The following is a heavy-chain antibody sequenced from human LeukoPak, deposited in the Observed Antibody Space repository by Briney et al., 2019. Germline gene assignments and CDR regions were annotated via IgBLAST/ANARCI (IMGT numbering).Heavy chain of an antibody. CDR3: ARETPDSSGWD. V-gene: IGHV3-30*04. D-gene: IGHD6-19*01. Sequence: GGSLRLSCAASGFTFSSYAMHWVRQAPGKGLEWVAVISYDGSNKYYADSVKGRFTISRDNSKNTLYLQMNSLRAEDTAMYYCARETPDSSGWDWGQGTLVTVSS. CDR1: GFTFSSYA. J-gene: IGHJ4*02. CDR2: ISYDGSNK.